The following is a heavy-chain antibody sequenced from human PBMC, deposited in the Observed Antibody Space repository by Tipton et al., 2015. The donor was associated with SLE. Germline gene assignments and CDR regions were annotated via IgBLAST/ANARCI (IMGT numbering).Heavy chain of an antibody. V-gene: IGHV4-59*08. Sequence: TLSLTCTVSGGGSLSSHYWSWIRQSPGKGLEWIGYIHYSGPTHYSPSLLSRVTISLDKSKNQFSLNLSSVTAADTAVYYCATWRNPTQFDLWGQGIRVTVSS. D-gene: IGHD2/OR15-2a*01. J-gene: IGHJ4*02. CDR3: ATWRNPTQFDL. CDR2: IHYSGPT. CDR1: GGGSLSSHY.